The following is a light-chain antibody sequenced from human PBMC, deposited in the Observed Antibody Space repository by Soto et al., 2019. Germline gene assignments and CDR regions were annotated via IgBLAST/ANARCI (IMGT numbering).Light chain of an antibody. V-gene: IGKV3D-20*02. CDR3: QQRIIWWT. Sequence: EVILTQSPGTLSLPPGERATLSCRASQSLSNNIYLAWYQQKPGQAPRLLIYGASSRATGIPNRFSGSGSGTDFTLTISSLEPEDFPVYNCQQRIIWWTFCHGTKLDIK. CDR2: GAS. CDR1: QSLSNNIY. J-gene: IGKJ1*01.